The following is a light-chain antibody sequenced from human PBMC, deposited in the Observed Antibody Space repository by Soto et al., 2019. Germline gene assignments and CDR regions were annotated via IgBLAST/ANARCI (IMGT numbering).Light chain of an antibody. Sequence: QSVLIQPASASGSPRQSITISCTGTSRDIGTYDLVSWYQQHPGKVPKLIIYEATKRPSGVSSRFSGSKSGTTASLTISGLQAEDEADYYCCSYAGYTTYVFGSGTKVTV. J-gene: IGLJ1*01. CDR1: SRDIGTYDL. CDR2: EAT. V-gene: IGLV2-23*01. CDR3: CSYAGYTTYV.